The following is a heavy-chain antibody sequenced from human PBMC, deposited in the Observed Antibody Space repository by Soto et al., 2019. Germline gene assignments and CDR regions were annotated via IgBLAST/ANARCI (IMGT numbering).Heavy chain of an antibody. D-gene: IGHD2-2*01. J-gene: IGHJ6*02. V-gene: IGHV1-69*01. CDR1: GGTFSSYA. CDR2: IIPIFGTA. Sequence: QVQLVQSGAEVKKPGSSVKVSCKASGGTFSSYAISWVRQAPGQGLAWMGGIIPIFGTANYAQKFQGRVTITADESTSTAYMELSSLRSEDTAVYYCARVSIVVVLAAMSRGDYYYYGMDVWGQGTTVTVSS. CDR3: ARVSIVVVLAAMSRGDYYYYGMDV.